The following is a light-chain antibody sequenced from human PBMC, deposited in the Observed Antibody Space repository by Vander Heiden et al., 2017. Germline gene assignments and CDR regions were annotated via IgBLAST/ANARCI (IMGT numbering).Light chain of an antibody. CDR3: SSYAGSDIL. V-gene: IGLV2-8*01. CDR2: EVT. CDR1: SRDVGGYNY. Sequence: TISCTGTSRDVGGYNYVSWYQQHPGKAPKLMIYEVTKRPSGVPDRFSGSKSGNTASLTVSGLQAEDEAEYYCSSYAGSDILFGGGTKVTVL. J-gene: IGLJ3*02.